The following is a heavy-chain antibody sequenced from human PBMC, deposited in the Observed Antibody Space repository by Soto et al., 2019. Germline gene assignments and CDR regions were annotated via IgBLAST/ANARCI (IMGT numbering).Heavy chain of an antibody. CDR1: GFSFSSHS. Sequence: GGSLRLSSAAAGFSFSSHSFSWVRQAPGQGLEWIAYISSRSSLILYADSVRGRFVISRDNALNSLYLQMNSPRDEDTAIYYCARERGEYDSGWYIDRWGQGTPVTVSS. J-gene: IGHJ5*02. CDR3: ARERGEYDSGWYIDR. D-gene: IGHD6-19*01. CDR2: ISSRSSLI. V-gene: IGHV3-21*06.